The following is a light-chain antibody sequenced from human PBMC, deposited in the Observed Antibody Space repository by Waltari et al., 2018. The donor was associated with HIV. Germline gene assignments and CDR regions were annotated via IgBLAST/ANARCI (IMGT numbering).Light chain of an antibody. CDR3: ESADSSLWV. V-gene: IGLV3-25*03. CDR2: KDS. Sequence: SYELTQPPSVSVSPGQTARITCSGDALPKQYPYWYQQKAGQAPVLVIYKDSERPSGIPERFSGSSSGTTVTLTISGVQAEDEADYYCESADSSLWVFGGGTKLTVL. J-gene: IGLJ3*02. CDR1: ALPKQY.